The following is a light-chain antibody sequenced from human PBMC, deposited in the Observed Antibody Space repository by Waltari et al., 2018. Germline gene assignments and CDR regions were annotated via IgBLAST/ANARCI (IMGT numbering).Light chain of an antibody. CDR2: DAS. V-gene: IGKV1-33*01. Sequence: DIQMTQFPSSLSASVGDRVTIACHASQDITNYFNWYQQTIGRAPKLLIYDASNLETVASSRFSGSGSGTNVTYVISSLQPEDIATYYCQQSDGLPRTFGQGTQVEIK. CDR3: QQSDGLPRT. CDR1: QDITNY. J-gene: IGKJ2*01.